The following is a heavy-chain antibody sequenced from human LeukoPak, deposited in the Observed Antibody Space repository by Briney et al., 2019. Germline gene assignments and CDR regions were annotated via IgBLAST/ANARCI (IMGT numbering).Heavy chain of an antibody. J-gene: IGHJ4*02. D-gene: IGHD2-2*01. V-gene: IGHV3-23*01. Sequence: GGSLRLSCAASGFTFSTYAMSWVRQAPGKGLEWVSAICGSDGSRYYADSVKGRFTISRDNSKNTLYLQMNSLRGGDKDVYYCAKGSSPSCYSSSGYWGQGTLVTVSS. CDR1: GFTFSTYA. CDR2: ICGSDGSR. CDR3: AKGSSPSCYSSSGY.